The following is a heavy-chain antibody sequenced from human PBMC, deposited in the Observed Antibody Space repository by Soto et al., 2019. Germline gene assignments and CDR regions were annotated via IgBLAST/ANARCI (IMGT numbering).Heavy chain of an antibody. D-gene: IGHD5-18*01. V-gene: IGHV4-31*03. Sequence: QVQLQESGPGLVKPSQTLSLTCTVSGGSISSGGYYWSWIRQHPGKGLEGIGYIYYSGSTYYNPSLKSRVTISVDPSENPFSRKLSSVTAADTAVYYCARSGYSYGPNPLLYWGQGTLVTVSS. CDR2: IYYSGST. J-gene: IGHJ4*02. CDR3: ARSGYSYGPNPLLY. CDR1: GGSISSGGYY.